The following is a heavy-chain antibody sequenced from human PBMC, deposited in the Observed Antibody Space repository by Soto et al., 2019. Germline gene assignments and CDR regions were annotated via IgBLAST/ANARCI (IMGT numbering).Heavy chain of an antibody. J-gene: IGHJ6*03. D-gene: IGHD3-10*01. CDR2: ISTSGSIR. CDR3: ARDRMVRGVVTYHMDV. Sequence: PGGSLRLSCAASGFTFSDYYMSWIRQAPGKGLEWASYISTSGSIRYYADSVKGRFTISRDNAKNSLYLQVNSLRLEDTAMYYCARDRMVRGVVTYHMDVWGKGTTVTVSS. CDR1: GFTFSDYY. V-gene: IGHV3-11*01.